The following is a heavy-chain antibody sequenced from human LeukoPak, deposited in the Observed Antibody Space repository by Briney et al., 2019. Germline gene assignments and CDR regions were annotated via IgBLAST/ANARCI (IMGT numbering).Heavy chain of an antibody. J-gene: IGHJ5*02. V-gene: IGHV1-8*01. CDR3: ARGPQLSYYGSGSYKFDP. CDR1: GYTFTSYD. CDR2: MNPNSGNT. Sequence: ASVKVSCKASGYTFTSYDINWVRQATGQGLEWMGWMNPNSGNTGYAQKFQGRVTMTRNTSISTAYMELSSLRSEDTAVYYCARGPQLSYYGSGSYKFDPWGQGTLVTVSS. D-gene: IGHD3-10*01.